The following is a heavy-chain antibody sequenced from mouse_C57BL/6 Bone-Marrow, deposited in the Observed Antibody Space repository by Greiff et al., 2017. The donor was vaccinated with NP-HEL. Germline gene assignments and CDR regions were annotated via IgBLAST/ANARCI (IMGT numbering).Heavy chain of an antibody. CDR2: IWRGGST. Sequence: VQLQESGPGLVQPSQSLSITCTVSGFSLTSYGVHWVRQSPGKGLEWLGVIWRGGSTDYNAAFMSRLSITKDNSKIQVFFKMNSLQADDTAIYYCAKAYYSNSAWFAYWGQGTLVTVSA. CDR3: AKAYYSNSAWFAY. CDR1: GFSLTSYG. V-gene: IGHV2-5*01. D-gene: IGHD2-5*01. J-gene: IGHJ3*01.